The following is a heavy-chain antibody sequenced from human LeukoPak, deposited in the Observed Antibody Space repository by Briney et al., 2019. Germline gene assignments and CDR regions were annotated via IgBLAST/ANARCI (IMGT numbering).Heavy chain of an antibody. CDR2: LFTGGGRT. CDR3: AKECDYSPGHKFDL. CDR1: GFTFNNYL. V-gene: IGHV3-23*01. D-gene: IGHD3-10*01. J-gene: IGHJ4*02. Sequence: GGSLRLSCAASGFTFNNYLMSWVRQAPGKGLEWVSVLFTGGGRTLYADSVKGRFTISGDTSRTTLYLQVNGLRAEDTAVYYCAKECDYSPGHKFDLWGQGTLVTVSS.